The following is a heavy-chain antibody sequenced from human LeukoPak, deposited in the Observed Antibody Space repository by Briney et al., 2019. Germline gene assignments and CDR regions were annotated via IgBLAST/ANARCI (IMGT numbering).Heavy chain of an antibody. V-gene: IGHV3-15*01. CDR1: GFTFNNAW. CDR2: IKSETDGGAT. CDR3: TTGGRNGAFQFDS. Sequence: GGSLRLSCAASGFTFNNAWMSWVRQAPGKGLEWVARIKSETDGGATHYAAPVQGRFTISRDDSEKTLFLQMNGLKTEDTAVYYCTTGGRNGAFQFDSWGQGTLVTVSS. D-gene: IGHD1-26*01. J-gene: IGHJ4*02.